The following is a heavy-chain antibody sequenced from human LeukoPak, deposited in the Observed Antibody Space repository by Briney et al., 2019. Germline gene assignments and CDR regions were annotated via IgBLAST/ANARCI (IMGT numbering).Heavy chain of an antibody. Sequence: GGSLRLSCAASGFTFSAYWTTWVRQAPGKGLEWVANINPDGSEKHYVDSVKGRFTISRDNSKNTLFLQINSLRVDDTAIYYCAGPYINGPPFDHWGQGTLVTVSS. CDR3: AGPYINGPPFDH. CDR2: INPDGSEK. D-gene: IGHD2-8*01. J-gene: IGHJ4*02. V-gene: IGHV3-7*01. CDR1: GFTFSAYW.